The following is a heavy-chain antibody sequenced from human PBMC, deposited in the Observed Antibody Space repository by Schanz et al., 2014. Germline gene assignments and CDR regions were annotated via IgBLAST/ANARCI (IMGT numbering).Heavy chain of an antibody. J-gene: IGHJ5*02. CDR3: ARDLEGCDGGGGGFDP. CDR2: LSGSGGNT. V-gene: IGHV3-23*04. D-gene: IGHD2-21*01. CDR1: GFTFSSYA. Sequence: EVQLVESGGGLVKPGGSLRLSCAASGFTFSSYAMSWVRQAPGKGLEWVSALSGSGGNTYYAGSVKGRFSISRDYSKNTLYLQMSSLRAEDTAVYYCARDLEGCDGGGGGFDPWGQGTLVTVSS.